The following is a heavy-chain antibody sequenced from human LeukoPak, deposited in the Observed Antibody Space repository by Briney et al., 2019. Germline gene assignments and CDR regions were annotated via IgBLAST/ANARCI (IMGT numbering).Heavy chain of an antibody. V-gene: IGHV1-69*04. CDR1: GGTFSSYA. CDR2: IIPILGIA. J-gene: IGHJ6*02. Sequence: SVKVSCRASGGTFSSYAISWVRQAPGQGLEWMGRIIPILGIANYAQKFQGRVTITADKSTSTAYMELSSLRSEDTAVYYCARGANYYYGMDVWGQGTTVTVSS. CDR3: ARGANYYYGMDV.